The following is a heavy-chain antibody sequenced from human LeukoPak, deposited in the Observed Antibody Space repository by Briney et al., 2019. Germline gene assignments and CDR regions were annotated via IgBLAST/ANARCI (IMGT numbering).Heavy chain of an antibody. J-gene: IGHJ4*02. CDR1: GGTFSSYA. CDR3: ARDPSRGVTGYYFDY. CDR2: NIPIFGTA. Sequence: GASVKVSCKASGGTFSSYAISWVRQAPGQGLEWMGGNIPIFGTANYAQKFQGRVTITADESTSTAYMELSSLRSGDTAVYYCARDPSRGVTGYYFDYWGQGTLVTVSS. V-gene: IGHV1-69*13. D-gene: IGHD7-27*01.